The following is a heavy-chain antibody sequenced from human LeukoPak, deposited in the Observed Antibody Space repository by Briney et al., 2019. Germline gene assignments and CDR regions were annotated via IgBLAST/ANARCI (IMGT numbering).Heavy chain of an antibody. CDR2: FSSRSTYI. J-gene: IGHJ3*02. D-gene: IGHD5-24*01. CDR1: GFTFRSYS. Sequence: PGGSLRLSCAASGFTFRSYSMNWVRQTPGKGLEWVSSFSSRSTYIYYADSVKGRFTISRDNAQNSLYLQMNRLRAEDTAVYYCARDLWERWLQSHDAFAIWGQGTIVTVYS. V-gene: IGHV3-21*01. CDR3: ARDLWERWLQSHDAFAI.